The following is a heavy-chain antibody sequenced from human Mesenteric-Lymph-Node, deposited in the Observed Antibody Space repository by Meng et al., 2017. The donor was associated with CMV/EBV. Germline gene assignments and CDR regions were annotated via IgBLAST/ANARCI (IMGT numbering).Heavy chain of an antibody. D-gene: IGHD5-12*01. CDR1: GGSFNNYY. V-gene: IGHV4-34*10. J-gene: IGHJ5*02. Sequence: SETLSLTCAVYGGSFNNYYWSWIRQTPGTGLEWIGGVDDGGTTYSDPSLKSRLSMSVDTSKNQFSLKLTSVTAADTAVYYCASLWGSGYDYGFDPWGQGTLVTVSS. CDR2: VDDGGTT. CDR3: ASLWGSGYDYGFDP.